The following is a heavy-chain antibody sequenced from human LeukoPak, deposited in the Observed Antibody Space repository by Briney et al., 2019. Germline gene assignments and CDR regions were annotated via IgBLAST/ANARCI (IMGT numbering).Heavy chain of an antibody. CDR1: GGSISSGGYY. D-gene: IGHD3-22*01. CDR3: ARAPMIVDRMVAFDI. J-gene: IGHJ3*02. CDR2: IYYSGST. V-gene: IGHV4-31*03. Sequence: PSQTLSLTCTVSGGSISSGGYYWSWIRQHPGKGLEWIGYIYYSGSTYYNPSLKSRVTISVDTSKNQFSLKLSSVTAADTAVYYCARAPMIVDRMVAFDIWGQGTMVTVSS.